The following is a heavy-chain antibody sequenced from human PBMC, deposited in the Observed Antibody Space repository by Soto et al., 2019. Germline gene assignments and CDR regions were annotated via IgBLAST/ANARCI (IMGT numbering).Heavy chain of an antibody. CDR1: GFTFSSYG. CDR3: ARGSPYYYGSGSPLDY. Sequence: PGGSLRLSCAASGFTFSSYGMHWVRQAPGKGLEWVAVIWYDGSNKYYADSVKGRFTISRDNSKNTLYLQMNSQRAEDTAVYYCARGSPYYYGSGSPLDYWGQGTLVTVSS. J-gene: IGHJ4*02. V-gene: IGHV3-33*01. D-gene: IGHD3-10*01. CDR2: IWYDGSNK.